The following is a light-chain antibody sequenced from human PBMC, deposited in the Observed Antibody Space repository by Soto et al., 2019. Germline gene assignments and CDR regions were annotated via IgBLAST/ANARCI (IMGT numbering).Light chain of an antibody. V-gene: IGKV1-5*01. CDR1: QSISW. J-gene: IGKJ1*01. CDR2: GAS. Sequence: DIQMTQSPSTLSASVGDRVTITCRASQSISWLAWYQQKPGKAPKLLIYGASSLESGVPSRFSGSGSGTEFTLTISSLQPDDFATYYCQQFNSYSGTFGQGTKVEIK. CDR3: QQFNSYSGT.